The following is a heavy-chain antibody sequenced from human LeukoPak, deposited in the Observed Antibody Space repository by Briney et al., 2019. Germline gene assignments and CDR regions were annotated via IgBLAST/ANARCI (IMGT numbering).Heavy chain of an antibody. V-gene: IGHV3-7*01. CDR3: AGSDTTGYIPREWDYWFFDL. CDR2: IKQDGSEI. CDR1: EFSFSAYW. D-gene: IGHD1-1*01. J-gene: IGHJ2*01. Sequence: GGSLRLSCVASEFSFSAYWMTWVRQAPGKGPEWVANIKQDGSEIHYADSVKGRFAISRDNAKNSLYLQMNSLRVEDTAVYYCAGSDTTGYIPREWDYWFFDLWGRGTLVTVSS.